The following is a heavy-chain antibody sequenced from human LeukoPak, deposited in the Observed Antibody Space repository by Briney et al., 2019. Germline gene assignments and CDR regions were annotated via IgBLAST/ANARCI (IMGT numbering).Heavy chain of an antibody. CDR1: GGTFSSYA. Sequence: SVTVSCKASGGTFSSYAISWVRQAPGQGLEWMGRIIPILGIANYAQKLQGRVTITAEKYTRTAYIELSSLRSEDTAVYYCARDCPPYYYYGMDLWAKGPRSPSP. J-gene: IGHJ6*02. CDR2: IIPILGIA. V-gene: IGHV1-69*04. CDR3: ARDCPPYYYYGMDL.